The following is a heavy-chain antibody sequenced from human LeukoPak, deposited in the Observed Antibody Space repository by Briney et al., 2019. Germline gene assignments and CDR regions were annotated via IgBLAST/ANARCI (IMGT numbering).Heavy chain of an antibody. CDR2: IRYDGSNK. Sequence: GGSLRLSCAASGFTFSSYGMHWVRQAPGKGLEWVAFIRYDGSNKYYADSVKGRFTISRDNSKNTLYLQMNSLRAEDTAVYYCAKDQWLIGYYYDSSGYYGFDYWGQGTLVTVSS. CDR3: AKDQWLIGYYYDSSGYYGFDY. D-gene: IGHD3-22*01. CDR1: GFTFSSYG. V-gene: IGHV3-30*02. J-gene: IGHJ4*02.